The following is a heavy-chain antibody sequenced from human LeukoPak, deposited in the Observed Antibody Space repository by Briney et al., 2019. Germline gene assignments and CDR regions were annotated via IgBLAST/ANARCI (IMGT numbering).Heavy chain of an antibody. CDR2: IYSGGST. Sequence: PGGSLRLSCAASGFTVSSNYMSWVRQAPGKGLEWVSVIYSGGSTYYADSVKGRFTISRGNSKNTLYLQMNSLRAEDTAVYYCARRVATPPYYYYYYMDVWGKGTTVTVSS. J-gene: IGHJ6*03. CDR3: ARRVATPPYYYYYYMDV. CDR1: GFTVSSNY. D-gene: IGHD2-15*01. V-gene: IGHV3-53*01.